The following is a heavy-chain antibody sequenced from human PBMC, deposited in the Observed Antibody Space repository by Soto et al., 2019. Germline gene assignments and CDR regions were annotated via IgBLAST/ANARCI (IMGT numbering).Heavy chain of an antibody. V-gene: IGHV4-4*07. CDR1: GGSISRYY. J-gene: IGHJ3*01. CDR2: IYTSGRT. Sequence: QVQLQESGPGLVKTSETLSLTCTVSGGSISRYYWSWIRQPAGKGLEGIGRIYTSGRTNYSPSLKARVTMSVDTSKNQFTLKLSSVTAADTAVYYCARDPRPPIAARPTDAFDLWGQGTMVTVYS. D-gene: IGHD6-6*01. CDR3: ARDPRPPIAARPTDAFDL.